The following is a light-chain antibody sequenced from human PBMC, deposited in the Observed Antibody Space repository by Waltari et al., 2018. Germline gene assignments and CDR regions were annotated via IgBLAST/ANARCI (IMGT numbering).Light chain of an antibody. CDR2: GAS. CDR1: QSVSSN. Sequence: EIVMTQSTATLSVSTGERATLSCRASQSVSSNLACYQQKPGQAPRLLIYGASTRATGIPARFSGSGSGSEFTLTISSLQSEDFAVYYCQQYNNWPRTFGQGTKVEIK. CDR3: QQYNNWPRT. V-gene: IGKV3-15*01. J-gene: IGKJ1*01.